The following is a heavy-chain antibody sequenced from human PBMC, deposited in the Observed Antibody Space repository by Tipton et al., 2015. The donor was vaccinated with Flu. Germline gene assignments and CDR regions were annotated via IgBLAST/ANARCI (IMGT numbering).Heavy chain of an antibody. CDR2: IYSGGAA. V-gene: IGHV3-66*02. Sequence: SLRLSCAASGFTVSSNYMSWVRQAPGKRLEWVSFIYSGGAAYYADSAKGRFTISRDNSKNTLYLQMNSLRVEDTAVYYCARALLGFWYFDLWGRGAVVTVSS. D-gene: IGHD2/OR15-2a*01. CDR1: GFTVSSNY. CDR3: ARALLGFWYFDL. J-gene: IGHJ2*01.